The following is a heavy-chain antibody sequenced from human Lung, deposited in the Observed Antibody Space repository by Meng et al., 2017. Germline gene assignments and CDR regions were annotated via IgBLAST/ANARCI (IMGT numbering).Heavy chain of an antibody. CDR2: INAGNGNT. CDR1: GYTFTSYA. J-gene: IGHJ4*02. CDR3: ARGDYCGGDCYWFDY. D-gene: IGHD2-21*02. Sequence: VQLLQSGGEVKQPGPSVKVSCKASGYTFTSYAMHWVRQAPGQRLEWMGWINAGNGNTKYSQKFQGRVTITRDTSASTAYMELSSLRSEDTAVYYCARGDYCGGDCYWFDYWGQGTLVTVSS. V-gene: IGHV1-3*01.